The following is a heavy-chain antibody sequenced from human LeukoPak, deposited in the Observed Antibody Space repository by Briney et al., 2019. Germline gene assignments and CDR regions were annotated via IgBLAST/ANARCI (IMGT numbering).Heavy chain of an antibody. J-gene: IGHJ4*02. Sequence: GGSLRLSCAASGFTFSSYAMHWVRQAPGKGLEWVAVISYDGSNKYYADSVKGRFTISRDNSKNTLYLQMNSLRAEDTAVYYCAKTHLGYYYDSSGLTWGQGTLVTVSS. D-gene: IGHD3-22*01. CDR2: ISYDGSNK. V-gene: IGHV3-30-3*02. CDR3: AKTHLGYYYDSSGLT. CDR1: GFTFSSYA.